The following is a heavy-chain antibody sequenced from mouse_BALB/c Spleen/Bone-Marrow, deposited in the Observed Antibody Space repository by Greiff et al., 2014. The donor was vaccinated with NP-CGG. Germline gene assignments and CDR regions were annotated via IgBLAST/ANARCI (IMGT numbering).Heavy chain of an antibody. D-gene: IGHD1-1*01. CDR3: AKHTLRYYAMDY. CDR2: IWGGGST. J-gene: IGHJ4*01. CDR1: GFSLTDYG. Sequence: VMLVESGPGLVAPSQSLSITCTVSGFSLTDYGVSWIRQPPGKGLEWLGVIWGGGSTYYNSSLKSRLSISKDNSKSQVFLIMNNLQTDDTAMYYCAKHTLRYYAMDYWGQGTSVTVSS. V-gene: IGHV2-6-5*01.